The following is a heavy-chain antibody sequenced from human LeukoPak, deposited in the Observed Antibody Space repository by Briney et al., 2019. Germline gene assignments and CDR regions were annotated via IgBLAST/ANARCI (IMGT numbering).Heavy chain of an antibody. V-gene: IGHV3-7*01. CDR3: ARYCGGDCYGMDV. J-gene: IGHJ6*02. D-gene: IGHD2-21*01. Sequence: GGSLRLSCAASGSTFSSYWMSWVRQAPGKGLEWLANIKQDGSEIHYVDSVKGRFTIPRENAKNSLYLQMNSLRAEDTAVYYCARYCGGDCYGMDVWGQGPRSPSP. CDR1: GSTFSSYW. CDR2: IKQDGSEI.